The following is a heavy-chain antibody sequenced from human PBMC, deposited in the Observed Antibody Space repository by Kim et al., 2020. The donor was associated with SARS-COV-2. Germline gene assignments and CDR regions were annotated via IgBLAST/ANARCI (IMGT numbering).Heavy chain of an antibody. Sequence: YYADSGRGRFSISRDNARNSLYLQMNGLRAEDTAVYCGAREQWLEYYFDHWGQGTLVTVSS. CDR3: AREQWLEYYFDH. D-gene: IGHD6-19*01. J-gene: IGHJ4*02. V-gene: IGHV3-21*06.